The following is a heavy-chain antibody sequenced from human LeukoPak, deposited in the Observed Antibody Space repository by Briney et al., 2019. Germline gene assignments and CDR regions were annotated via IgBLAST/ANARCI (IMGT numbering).Heavy chain of an antibody. Sequence: GGSLRLSCAASGFTFSSYGMHWVRQAPGKGLEGVAFIRYDGSNKYYADSVKGRFTISRDNSKNTLYLQMDNLRAEDTALYYCAKDSGPDVLTGNNRKFDCWGRGTLLTVSS. J-gene: IGHJ4*02. CDR2: IRYDGSNK. CDR3: AKDSGPDVLTGNNRKFDC. V-gene: IGHV3-30*02. D-gene: IGHD2-8*02. CDR1: GFTFSSYG.